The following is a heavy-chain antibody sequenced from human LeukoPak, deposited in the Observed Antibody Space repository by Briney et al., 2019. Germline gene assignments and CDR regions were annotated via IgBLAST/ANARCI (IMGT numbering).Heavy chain of an antibody. J-gene: IGHJ4*02. Sequence: GGSLRLSCAASGFTVSSNYMSWVRQAPGKGLEWVSVIYSGGSTYYADSVKGRSTISRDNSKNTLYLQMNSLRAEDTAVYYCARARGGIQLWLRYWGQGTLVTVSS. CDR1: GFTVSSNY. CDR2: IYSGGST. CDR3: ARARGGIQLWLRY. V-gene: IGHV3-66*01. D-gene: IGHD5-18*01.